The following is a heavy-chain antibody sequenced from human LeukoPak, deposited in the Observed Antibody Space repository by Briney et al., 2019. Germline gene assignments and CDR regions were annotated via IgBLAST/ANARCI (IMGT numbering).Heavy chain of an antibody. CDR2: IGPAGDS. J-gene: IGHJ5*02. CDR3: ARGGDEGFDP. V-gene: IGHV3-13*01. CDR1: GFSFSSYD. Sequence: PGGSLRLSCAVSGFSFSSYDMHWVRQPAGKGLEWVSGIGPAGDSYYAGSVKGRFTISRENAKNSLYLQMNSLRAGDTAVYYCARGGDEGFDPWGQGTLVTVSS. D-gene: IGHD3-10*01.